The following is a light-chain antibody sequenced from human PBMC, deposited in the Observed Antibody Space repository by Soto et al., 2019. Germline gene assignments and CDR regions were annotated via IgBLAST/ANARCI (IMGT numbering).Light chain of an antibody. CDR3: HQYDNRPFT. V-gene: IGKV1-33*01. J-gene: IGKJ2*01. CDR2: DAS. Sequence: IQMTQSPSSLSASVGDRVTITCQASRDIDNYLNWYQQKPGKAPNLLIYDASNLETGGPLRFRGTRSGTHFTLTISSLQPEDIGTYYCHQYDNRPFTFGQGTKLEIK. CDR1: RDIDNY.